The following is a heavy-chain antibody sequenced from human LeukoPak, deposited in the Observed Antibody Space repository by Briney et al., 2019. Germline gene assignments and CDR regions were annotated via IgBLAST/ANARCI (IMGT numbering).Heavy chain of an antibody. CDR1: VYTLTELS. V-gene: IGHV1-24*01. CDR3: ATDVTDSSARGGY. J-gene: IGHJ4*02. D-gene: IGHD3-22*01. CDR2: FDPEDGET. Sequence: ASVKVSFKVSVYTLTELSMHWVRQAPGKGLEWMGGFDPEDGETIYAQKFQGRVTMTEDTSTDTAYMELSSLRSEDTAVYYCATDVTDSSARGGYWGQGTLVTVSS.